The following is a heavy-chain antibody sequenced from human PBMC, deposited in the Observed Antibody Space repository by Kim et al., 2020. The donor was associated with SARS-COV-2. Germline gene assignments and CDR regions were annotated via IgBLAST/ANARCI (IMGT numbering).Heavy chain of an antibody. CDR3: AREGSGGSVIYYYYGMDV. Sequence: SETLSLTCTVSGGSISSYYWSWIRQPPGKGLEWIGYLYYSGSTNYNPSLKSRVTISVDTSKNQFSLKLSSVTAADTAVYYCAREGSGGSVIYYYYGMDVWGQGTTVTVSS. J-gene: IGHJ6*02. CDR1: GGSISSYY. D-gene: IGHD2-15*01. V-gene: IGHV4-59*01. CDR2: LYYSGST.